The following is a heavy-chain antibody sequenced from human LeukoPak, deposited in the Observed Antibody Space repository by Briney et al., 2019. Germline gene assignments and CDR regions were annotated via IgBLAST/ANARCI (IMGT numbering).Heavy chain of an antibody. CDR1: GYSITSGYY. CDR3: ARFAPGQWLVDY. J-gene: IGHJ4*02. D-gene: IGHD6-19*01. V-gene: IGHV4-38-2*02. CDR2: INHSGST. Sequence: SETLSLTCTVSGYSITSGYYWGWIRQSPGKGLEWIGSINHSGSTYYNPSLKSRVTISVDTSKNQFSLKLSSVTAADTAVYYCARFAPGQWLVDYWGQGTLVTVSS.